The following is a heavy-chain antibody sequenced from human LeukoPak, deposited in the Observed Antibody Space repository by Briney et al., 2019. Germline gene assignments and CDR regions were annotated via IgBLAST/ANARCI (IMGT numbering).Heavy chain of an antibody. CDR3: ARGGYYGSGSDDAFDI. J-gene: IGHJ3*02. D-gene: IGHD3-10*01. CDR1: GGSISSYY. V-gene: IGHV4-59*01. CDR2: IFYRGST. Sequence: SETLSLTCTVSGGSISSYYWSWIRQPPGKRLEWIGYIFYRGSTNYNPSLKSRDAISEDTSKNQFSLNLSSVTAADTAVYYCARGGYYGSGSDDAFDIWGQGTMVTVSS.